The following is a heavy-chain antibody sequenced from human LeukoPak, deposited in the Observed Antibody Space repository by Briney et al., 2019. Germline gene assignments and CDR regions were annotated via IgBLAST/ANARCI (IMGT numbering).Heavy chain of an antibody. Sequence: SETLSLTCAVYGGSLSGYYWSWIRQPPGKGLEWIGEINHSGSTNYNPSLKSRVTISVDTSKNQFSLKLSSVTAADTAVYYCAREYYDFWSFISQKYYFDYWGQGTLVTVSS. D-gene: IGHD3-3*01. CDR1: GGSLSGYY. CDR3: AREYYDFWSFISQKYYFDY. CDR2: INHSGST. V-gene: IGHV4-34*01. J-gene: IGHJ4*02.